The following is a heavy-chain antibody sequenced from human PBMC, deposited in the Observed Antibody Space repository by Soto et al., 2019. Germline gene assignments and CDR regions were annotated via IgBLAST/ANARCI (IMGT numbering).Heavy chain of an antibody. D-gene: IGHD3-10*01. V-gene: IGHV1-18*01. CDR3: AGLTMVRGVDFDY. CDR1: GYTFTSYG. Sequence: GASAKVSCKASGYTFTSYGISWVRQAPGQGLEWMGWISAYTGNTNYAQKLQGRVTMTTDTSTSTAYMELRSLRSDDTAVYYCAGLTMVRGVDFDYWGQGTLVTVSS. CDR2: ISAYTGNT. J-gene: IGHJ4*02.